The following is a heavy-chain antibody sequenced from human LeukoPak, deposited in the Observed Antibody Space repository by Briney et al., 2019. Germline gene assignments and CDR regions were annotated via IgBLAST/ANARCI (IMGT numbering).Heavy chain of an antibody. CDR3: TTVYDSRDAFDI. Sequence: GGSLRLSCAASGFTFSDYYMSWIRQAPGKGLEWVSRIKSKTDGGTTDYAAPVKGRFTISRDDSKNTLYLQMNSLKTEDTAVYYCTTVYDSRDAFDIWGQGTMVTVSS. CDR2: IKSKTDGGTT. D-gene: IGHD3-22*01. CDR1: GFTFSDYY. J-gene: IGHJ3*02. V-gene: IGHV3-15*01.